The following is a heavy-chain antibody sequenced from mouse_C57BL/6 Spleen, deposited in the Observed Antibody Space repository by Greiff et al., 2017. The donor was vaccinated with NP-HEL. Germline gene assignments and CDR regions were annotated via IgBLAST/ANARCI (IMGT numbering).Heavy chain of an antibody. Sequence: QVQLKQPGAELVKPGASVKMSCKASGYTFTSYWITWVKQRPGQGLEWIGDIYPGSGSTNYNEKFKSKATLTVDTSSSTAYMQLSSLTSEDSAFYYCARLGFYGSSSWFAYWGQGTLVTVSA. D-gene: IGHD1-1*01. CDR2: IYPGSGST. CDR1: GYTFTSYW. J-gene: IGHJ3*01. CDR3: ARLGFYGSSSWFAY. V-gene: IGHV1-55*01.